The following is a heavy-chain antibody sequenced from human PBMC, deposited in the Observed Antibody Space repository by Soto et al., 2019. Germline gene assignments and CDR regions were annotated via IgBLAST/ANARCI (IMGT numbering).Heavy chain of an antibody. V-gene: IGHV4-39*01. D-gene: IGHD3-10*01. CDR2: IYYSGST. CDR1: GGSISSSSYY. Sequence: QLQLQESGPGLVKPSETLSLTCTVSGGSISSSSYYWGWIRQPPGKGLEWIGSIYYSGSTYYNPSLKSRVTISVDTSKNQFSLKLSSVTAADTAVYYCARLWFGELFLDYWGQGTLVTVSS. CDR3: ARLWFGELFLDY. J-gene: IGHJ4*02.